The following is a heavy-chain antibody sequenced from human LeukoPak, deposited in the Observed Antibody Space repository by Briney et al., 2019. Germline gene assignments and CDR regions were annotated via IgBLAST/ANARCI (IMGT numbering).Heavy chain of an antibody. V-gene: IGHV4-30-4*08. Sequence: SQTLSLTCTVSGGSISSGDYYWSWIRQPPGKGLEWIGYIYYSGSTYYNPSLKSRVTISVDTSKNQFSLKLSSVTAADTAVYYCARGLDFDWPNYMDVWGKGTTVTVSS. CDR1: GGSISSGDYY. CDR3: ARGLDFDWPNYMDV. J-gene: IGHJ6*03. D-gene: IGHD3-9*01. CDR2: IYYSGST.